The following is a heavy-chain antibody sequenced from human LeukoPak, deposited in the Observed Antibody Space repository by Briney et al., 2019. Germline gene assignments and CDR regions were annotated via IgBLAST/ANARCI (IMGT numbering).Heavy chain of an antibody. V-gene: IGHV3-7*01. Sequence: GGSLRLSCAASGFTFSSYWMSWVRQAPGKGLECLANIKEDRSETYYADSVKGRFTISRDNPKNLLFLQINSLRVEDTAVYYCARETPRRGETRDGYRWGQGTVVTVSS. CDR3: ARETPRRGETRDGYR. CDR2: IKEDRSET. CDR1: GFTFSSYW. D-gene: IGHD5-24*01. J-gene: IGHJ4*02.